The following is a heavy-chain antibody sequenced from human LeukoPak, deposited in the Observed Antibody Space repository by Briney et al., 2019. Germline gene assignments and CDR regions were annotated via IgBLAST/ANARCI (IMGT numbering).Heavy chain of an antibody. CDR2: IYSSGST. D-gene: IGHD4-23*01. J-gene: IGHJ4*02. CDR3: ARDRGYGGLFDY. Sequence: PSETLSLTCTVSGGSISSYYWSWLRQPPGKGLEWIGYIYSSGSTKYSPSLKSRVAISLDTSKNDFSLRLSSVTAADTAVYYRARDRGYGGLFDYWGQGTLVTVYS. V-gene: IGHV4-59*13. CDR1: GGSISSYY.